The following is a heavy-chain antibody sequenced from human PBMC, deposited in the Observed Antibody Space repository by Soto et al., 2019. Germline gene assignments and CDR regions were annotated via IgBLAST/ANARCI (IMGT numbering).Heavy chain of an antibody. J-gene: IGHJ6*02. CDR3: ARASWYYYYGMDV. V-gene: IGHV4-61*01. D-gene: IGHD6-13*01. CDR1: GGSVSSGSYY. Sequence: SETLSLTCTVSGGSVSSGSYYWSWIRQPPGKGLEWIGYIYYSGSTNYNPSLKSRVTISVDTSKNQFSLKLSSVTAADTAVYYCARASWYYYYGMDVWGQGTTVTVS. CDR2: IYYSGST.